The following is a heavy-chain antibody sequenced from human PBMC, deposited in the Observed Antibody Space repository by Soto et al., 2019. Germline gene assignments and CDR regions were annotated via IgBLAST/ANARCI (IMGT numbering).Heavy chain of an antibody. V-gene: IGHV3-30*03. CDR2: VTYDEKEK. CDR3: AREKNSGYYRTVDF. CDR1: GFTLSGHG. D-gene: IGHD2-15*01. J-gene: IGHJ4*02. Sequence: QVQLVASGGGVVQPGTSLSLSCAASGFTLSGHGLHWVRQAPGKGLEWVAVVTYDEKEKHYPESVRGRFIITRDTSKNTFYLQMNSLRVEDTAMYYCAREKNSGYYRTVDFWGQGTPVTVSS.